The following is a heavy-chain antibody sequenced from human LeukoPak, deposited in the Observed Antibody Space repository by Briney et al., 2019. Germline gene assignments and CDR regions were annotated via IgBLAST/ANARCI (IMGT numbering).Heavy chain of an antibody. CDR2: IVVGSGNT. Sequence: SVKVSCKASGFTFTSSAMQWVRQARGQRLEWIGWIVVGSGNTNYAQKFQERVTITRDMSTSTAYMELSSLRSEDTAVYYCAASTYYYDSSGYNIDYWGQGTLVTVSS. V-gene: IGHV1-58*02. CDR1: GFTFTSSA. CDR3: AASTYYYDSSGYNIDY. D-gene: IGHD3-22*01. J-gene: IGHJ4*02.